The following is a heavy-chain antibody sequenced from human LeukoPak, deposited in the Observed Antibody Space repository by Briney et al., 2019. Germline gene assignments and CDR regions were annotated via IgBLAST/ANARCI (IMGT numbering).Heavy chain of an antibody. CDR1: GFTFSSYA. CDR2: ISYDGSNK. V-gene: IGHV3-30-3*01. J-gene: IGHJ4*02. Sequence: GGSLRLSCAASGFTFSSYAMRWVRQAPGKGLEWVAVISYDGSNKYYPDSVKGRFTISGDNSKNTLYLQMNSLRAEDTAVYYCARAEIPIVVVPAAIYPLDYWGQGTLVTVSS. CDR3: ARAEIPIVVVPAAIYPLDY. D-gene: IGHD2-2*01.